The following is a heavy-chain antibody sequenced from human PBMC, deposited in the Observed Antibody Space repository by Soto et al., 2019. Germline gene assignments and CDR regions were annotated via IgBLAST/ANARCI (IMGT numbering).Heavy chain of an antibody. CDR3: ARLGYSYALSYYYGMDV. V-gene: IGHV5-51*01. CDR2: IYPGDSES. J-gene: IGHJ6*02. Sequence: GESLKISCQGSGYSFTSYWIGWVRQMPGKGLEWMGIIYPGDSESRYSPSFQGQVTISADKSITTAYLQWSSLKASDTAMYYCARLGYSYALSYYYGMDVWGQGTTVTVS. D-gene: IGHD5-18*01. CDR1: GYSFTSYW.